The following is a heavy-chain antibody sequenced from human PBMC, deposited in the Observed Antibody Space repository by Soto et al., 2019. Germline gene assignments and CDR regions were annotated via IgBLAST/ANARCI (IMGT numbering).Heavy chain of an antibody. V-gene: IGHV1-69*13. CDR3: AISDIVVVPAAPVRAFDI. Sequence: ASVKVSCKASGGTFSSYAIRWVRQAPGQGLEWMGGIIPIFGTANYAQKFQGRVTITADESTSTAYMELSSLRSEDTAVYYCAISDIVVVPAAPVRAFDIWGQGTMVTVSS. J-gene: IGHJ3*02. CDR1: GGTFSSYA. D-gene: IGHD2-2*01. CDR2: IIPIFGTA.